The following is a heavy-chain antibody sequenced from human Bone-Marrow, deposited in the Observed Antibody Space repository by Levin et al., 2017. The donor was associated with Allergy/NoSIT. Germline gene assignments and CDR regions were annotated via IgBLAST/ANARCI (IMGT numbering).Heavy chain of an antibody. V-gene: IGHV4-61*01. CDR2: LFYSGST. CDR3: AKVHSWGGNLDAYGL. CDR1: GAAVNTGRYS. J-gene: IGHJ1*01. D-gene: IGHD3-16*01. Sequence: PSETLSLTCSVSGAAVNTGRYSWSWIRHPPGKVPEWLGTLFYSGSTNFNPSFRGRLTMALDTSKNQFTLRLTSVTPADTARYYCAKVHSWGGNLDAYGLWGQGTQVTVSS.